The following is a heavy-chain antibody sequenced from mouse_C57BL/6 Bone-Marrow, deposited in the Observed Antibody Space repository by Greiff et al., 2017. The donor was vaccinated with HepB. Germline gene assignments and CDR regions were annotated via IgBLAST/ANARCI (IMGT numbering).Heavy chain of an antibody. V-gene: IGHV5-6*01. CDR2: ISSGGSYT. CDR1: GFTFSSYG. CDR3: ARQGDVTGYYFDY. D-gene: IGHD3-1*01. J-gene: IGHJ2*01. Sequence: EVMLVESGGDLVKPGGSLKLSCAASGFTFSSYGMSWVRQTPDKRLEWVATISSGGSYTYYPDSVKGRFTISRDNAKNTLYLQMSSLKSEDTAMYYCARQGDVTGYYFDYWGQGTTLTVSS.